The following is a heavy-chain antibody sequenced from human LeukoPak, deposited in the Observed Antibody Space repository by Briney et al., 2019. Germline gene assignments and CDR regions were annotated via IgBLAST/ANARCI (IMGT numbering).Heavy chain of an antibody. CDR2: ISSSGSTI. CDR1: GFTFSSYE. D-gene: IGHD6-19*01. V-gene: IGHV3-48*03. CDR3: AKVSVAGAFDI. J-gene: IGHJ3*02. Sequence: GGSLRLSCAASGFTFSSYEMNWVRQAPGKGLEWVSYISSSGSTICNADSVKGRFTISRDNAKNSLYLQMNSLRAEDMALYYCAKVSVAGAFDIWGQGTMVTVSS.